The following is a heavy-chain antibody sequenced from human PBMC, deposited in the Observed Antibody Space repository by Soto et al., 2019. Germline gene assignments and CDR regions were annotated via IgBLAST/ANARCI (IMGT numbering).Heavy chain of an antibody. CDR2: FDPEDGET. J-gene: IGHJ5*02. CDR3: AAVYGDYAWEWFDP. Sequence: RASVKVSCKVSGYTLTELSMHWVRQAPGKGLEWMGGFDPEDGETIYAQKFQGRVTMTEDTSTDTAYMELSSLRSEDTAVYYCAAVYGDYAWEWFDPWGQGTLVTVSS. D-gene: IGHD4-17*01. V-gene: IGHV1-24*01. CDR1: GYTLTELS.